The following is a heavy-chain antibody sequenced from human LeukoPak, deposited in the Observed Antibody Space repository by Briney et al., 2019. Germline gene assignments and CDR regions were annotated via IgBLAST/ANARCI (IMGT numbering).Heavy chain of an antibody. CDR2: IIPILGIA. V-gene: IGHV1-69*02. CDR1: GGTFSSYT. Sequence: SVKVSCKASGGTFSSYTISWVRQAPGQGLEWMGRIIPILGIANCAQKFQGRVTITADKSTSTAYMELSSLRSEDTAVYYCASSSDCSSTSCRDYWGQGTLVTVSS. J-gene: IGHJ4*02. D-gene: IGHD2-2*01. CDR3: ASSSDCSSTSCRDY.